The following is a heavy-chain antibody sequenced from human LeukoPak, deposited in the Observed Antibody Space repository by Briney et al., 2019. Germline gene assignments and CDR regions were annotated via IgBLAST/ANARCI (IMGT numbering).Heavy chain of an antibody. CDR3: ARDGVAAAGNFNFDF. D-gene: IGHD6-13*01. J-gene: IGHJ4*02. CDR2: ISYDGSVK. CDR1: GFTFNTYA. V-gene: IGHV3-30*01. Sequence: GGSLRLSCAASGFTFNTYAMNWVRQAPDKGLEWVAVISYDGSVKYYADSVKGRFTISRDNSKNTVYLQMNSLRAEDTAVYYCARDGVAAAGNFNFDFWGQGTLVTVSS.